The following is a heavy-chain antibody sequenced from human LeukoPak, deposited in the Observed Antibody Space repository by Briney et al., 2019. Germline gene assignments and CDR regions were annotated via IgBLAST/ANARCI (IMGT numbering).Heavy chain of an antibody. CDR2: IYHSGST. D-gene: IGHD6-6*01. CDR1: GYSISSGYY. J-gene: IGHJ4*02. CDR3: ARGPTGYSSSSLYFDY. V-gene: IGHV4-38-2*02. Sequence: SETLSLTCNVSGYSISSGYYWGWLRQPPGKGLEWIERIYHSGSTYYNASLKSRVTISVDTSKNQISLKLISVTAADTAVYYCARGPTGYSSSSLYFDYWGQGTLVTVSS.